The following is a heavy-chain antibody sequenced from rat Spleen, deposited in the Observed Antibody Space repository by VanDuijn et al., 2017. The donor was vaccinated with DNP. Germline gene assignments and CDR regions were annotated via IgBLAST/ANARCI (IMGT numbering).Heavy chain of an antibody. CDR2: ISYSGDT. J-gene: IGHJ4*01. V-gene: IGHV3-1*01. CDR3: ARSVRATSYYAMDA. D-gene: IGHD1-3*01. CDR1: GYSLTSTY. Sequence: EVQLQESGPGLVKPSQSLSLTCSVPGYSLTSTYWGWIRQFPGNKMEWIGHISYSGDTTYNPSLESRISITRDTSKNRFFLQLNSATTEDTATYYCARSVRATSYYAMDAWGQGTSVTVSS.